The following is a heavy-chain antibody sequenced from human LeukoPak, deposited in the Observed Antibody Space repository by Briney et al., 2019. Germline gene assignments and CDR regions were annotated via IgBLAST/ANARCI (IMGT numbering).Heavy chain of an antibody. V-gene: IGHV1-69*05. CDR2: IIPIFGTA. CDR1: GHTFTSYD. D-gene: IGHD2-2*01. J-gene: IGHJ6*03. Sequence: SVKVSCKASGHTFTSYDINWVRQATGQGLEWMGGIIPIFGTANYAQKFQGRVTITTDESTSTAYMELSSLRSEDTAVYYCARIRRVPAAMVYYYYYYMDVWGKGTTVTVSS. CDR3: ARIRRVPAAMVYYYYYYMDV.